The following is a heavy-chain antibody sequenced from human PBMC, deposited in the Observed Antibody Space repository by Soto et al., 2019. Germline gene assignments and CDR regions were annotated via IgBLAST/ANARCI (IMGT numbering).Heavy chain of an antibody. J-gene: IGHJ4*02. Sequence: QVQLQESGPGLVKPSETLSLTCTVSGDSVNTGSYYWSWIRQPPGKGLEWIGYAYYSGSTNYNPSLKSRVTISLDTSKNHVSLKLTSVAAADTAVDYCATGRDHYGSEYWGQGTLVTVSS. CDR3: ATGRDHYGSEY. CDR1: GDSVNTGSYY. D-gene: IGHD3-10*01. CDR2: AYYSGST. V-gene: IGHV4-61*01.